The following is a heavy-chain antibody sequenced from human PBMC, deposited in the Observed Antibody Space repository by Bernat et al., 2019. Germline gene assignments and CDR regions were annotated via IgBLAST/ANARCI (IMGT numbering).Heavy chain of an antibody. Sequence: QLQLQESGPGLVKPSETLSLTCTVSGGSISSSSYYWGWIRQPPGKGLEWIGSIYYSGSTYYNPSLKSRVTISVDTSKNQFSLKLSSVTAADTAVYYCARTDSSGPYQRRWGQGTLVTVSS. D-gene: IGHD3-22*01. CDR1: GGSISSSSYY. CDR3: ARTDSSGPYQRR. CDR2: IYYSGST. V-gene: IGHV4-39*01. J-gene: IGHJ4*02.